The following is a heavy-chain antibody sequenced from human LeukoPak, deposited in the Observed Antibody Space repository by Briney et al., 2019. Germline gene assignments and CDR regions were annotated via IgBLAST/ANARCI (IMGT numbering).Heavy chain of an antibody. J-gene: IGHJ5*02. D-gene: IGHD3/OR15-3a*01. V-gene: IGHV4-59*01. CDR1: GGSISPYY. CDR2: VYYNGNT. Sequence: SETLSLTCTVSGGSISPYYWTWIRQPPGKGLEWLGYVYYNGNTNYNPSLKSRITISVDTSKNQFSLRLKSVTAADTAVYYCARGPLSSRTTWTWFDPWGQGTLVTVSS. CDR3: ARGPLSSRTTWTWFDP.